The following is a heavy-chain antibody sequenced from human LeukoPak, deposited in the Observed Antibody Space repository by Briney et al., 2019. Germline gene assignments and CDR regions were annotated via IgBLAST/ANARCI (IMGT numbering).Heavy chain of an antibody. CDR2: ISVYNGDT. CDR3: ARDSVACIGNGCYVPDY. V-gene: IGHV1-18*01. Sequence: ASVKVSCKASGYTFNSYGISWVRQAPGQGLEWMGWISVYNGDTKYAEKVQGRVTMTIDTSTSTVYMEVRSLRSDDTAVYYCARDSVACIGNGCYVPDYWGQGTLVTVSS. CDR1: GYTFNSYG. J-gene: IGHJ4*02. D-gene: IGHD2-2*01.